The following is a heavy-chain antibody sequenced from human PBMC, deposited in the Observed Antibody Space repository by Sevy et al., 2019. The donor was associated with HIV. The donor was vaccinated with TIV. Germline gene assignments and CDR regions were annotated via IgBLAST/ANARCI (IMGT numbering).Heavy chain of an antibody. CDR3: VGTPPDSSGYRLYYYGMDV. CDR2: INHSGST. CDR1: GGSFSGYY. J-gene: IGHJ6*02. V-gene: IGHV4-34*01. D-gene: IGHD3-22*01. Sequence: SETLSLTCAVYGGSFSGYYWSWIRQPPGKGLEWIGEINHSGSTNYNPSLKSRVTISVDTSKNQFSLKLSSVTAADTAVYYCVGTPPDSSGYRLYYYGMDVWGQGTTVTVSS.